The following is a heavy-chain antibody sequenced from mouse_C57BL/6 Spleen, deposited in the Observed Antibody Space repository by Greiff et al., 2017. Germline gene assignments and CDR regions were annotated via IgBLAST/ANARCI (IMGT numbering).Heavy chain of an antibody. V-gene: IGHV1-55*01. D-gene: IGHD3-2*02. CDR2: IYPGSGST. CDR1: GYTFTSYW. J-gene: IGHJ3*01. Sequence: QVQLKQPGAELVKPGASVKMSCKASGYTFTSYWITWVKQRPGQGLEWIGDIYPGSGSTNYNEKFKSKATLTVDTSSSTAYMQLSSLTSEDSAVYYCARSMDSSGPWFAYWGQGTLVTVSA. CDR3: ARSMDSSGPWFAY.